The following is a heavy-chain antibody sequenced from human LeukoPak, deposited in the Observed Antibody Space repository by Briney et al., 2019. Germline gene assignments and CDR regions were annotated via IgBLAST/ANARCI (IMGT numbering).Heavy chain of an antibody. D-gene: IGHD4-17*01. CDR1: GFNFSSYD. CDR3: ARSGDFYYYHYTMDV. V-gene: IGHV3-30*19. Sequence: RSLRLCCAASGFNFSSYDMHRVRQAPGKGLEWVAFISYDGSNKYYTDSVKGRFTISRDNSKNTLYLQMDSLRAEDTTVYYCARSGDFYYYHYTMDVWGEGTTVTVSS. CDR2: ISYDGSNK. J-gene: IGHJ6*04.